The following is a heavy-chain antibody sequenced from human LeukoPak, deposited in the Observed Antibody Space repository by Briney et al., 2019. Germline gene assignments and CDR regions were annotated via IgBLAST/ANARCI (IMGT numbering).Heavy chain of an antibody. Sequence: PAGGSLRLSCAASGFTFSSYAMHWVRQAPGKGLEWVAVISYDGGNKYYADSVKGRFTISRDNSKNTLYLQMNSLRAEDTAVYYCARVSLGGLSRPDDYWGQGTLVTVSS. CDR2: ISYDGGNK. D-gene: IGHD2-15*01. V-gene: IGHV3-30-3*01. J-gene: IGHJ4*02. CDR3: ARVSLGGLSRPDDY. CDR1: GFTFSSYA.